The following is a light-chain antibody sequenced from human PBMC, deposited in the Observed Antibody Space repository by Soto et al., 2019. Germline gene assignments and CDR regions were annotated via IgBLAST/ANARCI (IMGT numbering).Light chain of an antibody. J-gene: IGLJ1*01. Sequence: SDRPRPASGYGTPGGRGSISKSGSSSNIGSNTVNWYQQLPGTAPKLLIYSNNQRPSGVPDRFSGSKSGTSASLAISGLQSEDEADYYCAAWDDSLNGYVFGTGTKVTVL. CDR1: SSNIGSNT. V-gene: IGLV1-44*01. CDR2: SNN. CDR3: AAWDDSLNGYV.